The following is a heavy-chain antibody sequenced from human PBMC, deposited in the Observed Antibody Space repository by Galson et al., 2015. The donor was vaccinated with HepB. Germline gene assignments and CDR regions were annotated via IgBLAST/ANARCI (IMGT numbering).Heavy chain of an antibody. Sequence: SLRLSCAASGFTFSGSAMHWVRQASGKGLEWVGRIRSKANSYATAYAASVKGRFTISRDDSKNTAYLQMNSLKTEDTAVYYCTCTGGSCYGVDYWGQGTLVTVSS. CDR1: GFTFSGSA. D-gene: IGHD2-15*01. CDR2: IRSKANSYAT. CDR3: TCTGGSCYGVDY. V-gene: IGHV3-73*01. J-gene: IGHJ4*02.